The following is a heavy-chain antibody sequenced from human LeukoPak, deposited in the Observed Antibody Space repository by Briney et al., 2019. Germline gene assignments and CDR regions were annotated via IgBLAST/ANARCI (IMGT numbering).Heavy chain of an antibody. D-gene: IGHD3-9*01. Sequence: GRSRRLSCVASGFTFSRFAMHWVRQAPGKGPEWVSLISSDATNKYYADSVKGRFTISRDNSRNTLHLQMNSLRAEDTAVYYCAKLGQIRHFDFVNWFDSWGQGTLVIVSS. CDR3: AKLGQIRHFDFVNWFDS. V-gene: IGHV3-30*18. J-gene: IGHJ5*01. CDR1: GFTFSRFA. CDR2: ISSDATNK.